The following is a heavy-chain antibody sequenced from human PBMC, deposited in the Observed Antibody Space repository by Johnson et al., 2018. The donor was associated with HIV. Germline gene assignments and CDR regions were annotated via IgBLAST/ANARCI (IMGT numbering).Heavy chain of an antibody. CDR3: ARGSRYTYDNDDVYLLQAFDI. V-gene: IGHV3-30*04. CDR2: ISYDGSEK. Sequence: QVQLVESGGVVVQPGRSLRLSCAASGFTFSSYAMHWVRQAPGKGLEWVAVISYDGSEKYFADSVKGRFTISRDSSKNTLYLQMNSLRGEDTAVYYCARGSRYTYDNDDVYLLQAFDIWGQGTVVTVSS. J-gene: IGHJ3*02. D-gene: IGHD3-16*01. CDR1: GFTFSSYA.